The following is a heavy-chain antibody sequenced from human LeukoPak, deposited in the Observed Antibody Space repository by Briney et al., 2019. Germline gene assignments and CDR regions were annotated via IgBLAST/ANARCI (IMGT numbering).Heavy chain of an antibody. J-gene: IGHJ5*01. Sequence: PSQTLSLTCTVSGGSISSGDYYWSWIRQPPGKGLEWIGYIYYSGSTYYNPSLKSRVTISVDTSKNQFSLKLSSVTAADTDGYYCPRVSWGLCSFTTWGQEPWSPSPQ. CDR3: PRVSWGLCSFTT. V-gene: IGHV4-30-4*08. D-gene: IGHD2-15*01. CDR1: GGSISSGDYY. CDR2: IYYSGST.